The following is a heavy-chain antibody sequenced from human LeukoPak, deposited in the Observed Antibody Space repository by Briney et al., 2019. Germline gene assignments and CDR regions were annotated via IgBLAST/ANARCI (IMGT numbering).Heavy chain of an antibody. V-gene: IGHV3-21*05. CDR1: GFTSNGCT. CDR2: IHGSGADT. J-gene: IGHJ4*02. Sequence: GGSLRLASAASGFTSNGCTMNWDRHAHGEGMGWVSYIHGSGADTYYADSAKGPFTISRDKAENSLFLQMNSLRAEDTAVYYCARDLPSGYSIVYWGQGTLVTVSS. CDR3: ARDLPSGYSIVY. D-gene: IGHD2-15*01.